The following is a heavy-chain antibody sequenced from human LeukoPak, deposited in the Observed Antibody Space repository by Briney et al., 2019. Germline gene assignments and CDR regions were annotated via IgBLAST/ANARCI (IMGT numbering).Heavy chain of an antibody. Sequence: ASVKVSCKASGYTFTSYDINWVRQATGQGLEWMGWMNPNSGNTGYAQKFQGRVTMTRNTSISTAYMELSSLRSEDTAVYYCARDRRHRYSSSWYWDYWGQGTLVTVSS. CDR1: GYTFTSYD. CDR2: MNPNSGNT. D-gene: IGHD6-13*01. J-gene: IGHJ4*02. CDR3: ARDRRHRYSSSWYWDY. V-gene: IGHV1-8*01.